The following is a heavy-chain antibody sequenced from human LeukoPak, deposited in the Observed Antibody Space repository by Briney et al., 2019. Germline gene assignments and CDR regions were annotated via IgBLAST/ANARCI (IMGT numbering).Heavy chain of an antibody. CDR2: ISGSGGST. J-gene: IGHJ4*02. CDR1: GLSVSSNF. CDR3: AKVKFGYSSSWYPY. Sequence: PGGSLRLSCAATGLSVSSNFMSWVHQAPGKGLEWVSAISGSGGSTYYADSVKGRFTISRDNSKNTLYLQMNSLRAEDTAVYYCAKVKFGYSSSWYPYWGQGTLVTVSS. V-gene: IGHV3-23*01. D-gene: IGHD6-13*01.